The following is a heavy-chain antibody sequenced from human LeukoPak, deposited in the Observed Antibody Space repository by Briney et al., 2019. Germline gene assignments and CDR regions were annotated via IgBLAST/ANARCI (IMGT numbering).Heavy chain of an antibody. Sequence: SPTPPLTRPVSGGSISSGSYYWSWVRPPAGQGLGWIGRIYTSGSTNYNPSLKSRVTISVDTSKNQFSLKLSSVTAADTAVYYCARLRYGGYSDYWGQGTLVTVSS. J-gene: IGHJ4*02. V-gene: IGHV4-61*02. CDR3: ARLRYGGYSDY. CDR1: GGSISSGSYY. D-gene: IGHD3-22*01. CDR2: IYTSGST.